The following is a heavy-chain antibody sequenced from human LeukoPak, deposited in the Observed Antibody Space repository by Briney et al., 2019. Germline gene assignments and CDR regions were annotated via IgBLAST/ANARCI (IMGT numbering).Heavy chain of an antibody. D-gene: IGHD4-17*01. J-gene: IGHJ4*02. CDR1: GYTFTSYY. V-gene: IGHV1-46*01. CDR3: ARDRHYGDYLYYFDY. Sequence: ASVKVSCKASGYTFTSYYMHWVRQAPGQGLEGMGTINPSGGSTSYAQKFQGRVTMTRDTSTSTVYMELSSLRSEDTAVYYCARDRHYGDYLYYFDYWGQGTLVTVSS. CDR2: INPSGGST.